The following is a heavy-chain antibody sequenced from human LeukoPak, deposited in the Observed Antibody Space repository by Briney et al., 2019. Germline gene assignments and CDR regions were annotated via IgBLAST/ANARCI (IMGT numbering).Heavy chain of an antibody. D-gene: IGHD2-2*01. CDR1: GYTFTSYY. J-gene: IGHJ5*02. V-gene: IGHV1-46*01. CDR3: ARDFKPYCSSTSCYPFDP. Sequence: ASVTVSCKASGYTFTSYYMHWVRQAPGQGLEWMGIINPSGGSTSYAQKFQGRVTMTRDTSTSTVYMELSSLRSEDTAVYYCARDFKPYCSSTSCYPFDPWGQGTLVTVSS. CDR2: INPSGGST.